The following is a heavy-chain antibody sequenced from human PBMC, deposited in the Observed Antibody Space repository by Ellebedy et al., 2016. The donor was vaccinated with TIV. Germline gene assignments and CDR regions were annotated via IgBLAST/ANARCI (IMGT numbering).Heavy chain of an antibody. CDR2: IYSGGSA. D-gene: IGHD6-19*01. Sequence: PGGSLRLSCAASGFTVSSNYMSWVRQAPGKGLEWVSVIYSGGSAYYADSVKGRFTISRDNSENTLYLQMNSLRAEDTAVYYCARDQTSSGWYWHYWGQGTLVTVSS. CDR3: ARDQTSSGWYWHY. CDR1: GFTVSSNY. J-gene: IGHJ4*02. V-gene: IGHV3-53*01.